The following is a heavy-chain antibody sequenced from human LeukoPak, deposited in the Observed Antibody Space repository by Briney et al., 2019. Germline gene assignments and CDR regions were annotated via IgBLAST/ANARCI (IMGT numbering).Heavy chain of an antibody. CDR3: ARCPGVWLKWTYYYDSSGYYYDY. CDR1: GFTFSSYE. CDR2: ISSSGSTI. V-gene: IGHV3-48*03. D-gene: IGHD3-22*01. J-gene: IGHJ4*02. Sequence: GGSLRLSCAASGFTFSSYEMNWVRQAPGKGLEWVSYISSSGSTIYYADSVKGRFTISRDNAKNSLYLQMNSLRAEDTAVYYCARCPGVWLKWTYYYDSSGYYYDYWGQGTLVTVSS.